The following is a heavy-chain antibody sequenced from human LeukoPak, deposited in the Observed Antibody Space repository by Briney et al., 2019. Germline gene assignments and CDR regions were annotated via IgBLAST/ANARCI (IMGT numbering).Heavy chain of an antibody. J-gene: IGHJ3*02. CDR3: ARTGDLYAFDM. CDR2: INHSGST. D-gene: IGHD7-27*01. V-gene: IGHV4-34*01. Sequence: SETLSLTCAVYGGSFSGYYWSWIRQPPGKGLEWIGEINHSGSTNYNPSLKSRVTISVDTSKKQFSLKLSSVTAADTAVYYCARTGDLYAFDMWGQGTMVIISS. CDR1: GGSFSGYY.